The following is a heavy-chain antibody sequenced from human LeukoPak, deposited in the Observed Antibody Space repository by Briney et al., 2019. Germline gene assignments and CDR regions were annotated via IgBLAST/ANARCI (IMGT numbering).Heavy chain of an antibody. CDR2: IYYSGST. D-gene: IGHD3-22*01. Sequence: PSETLSLTCTVSGGSISSYYWSWIRQPPGKGLEWIGYIYYSGSTNYNPSLKSRVTKSVDTSKNQFSLKLSSVTAADTAVYYCARGRLYYDSTGYYVWGQGTLVTVSS. CDR1: GGSISSYY. CDR3: ARGRLYYDSTGYYV. J-gene: IGHJ4*02. V-gene: IGHV4-59*12.